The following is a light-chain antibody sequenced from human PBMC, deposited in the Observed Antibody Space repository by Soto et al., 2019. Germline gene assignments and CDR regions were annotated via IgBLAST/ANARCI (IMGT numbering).Light chain of an antibody. J-gene: IGLJ1*01. Sequence: QSVLTQPPSASGTPGRRVVISCSGSSSNIGSNTVNWYQQLPGTAPKLLIYNNNRRPSGVPDRFSGSKSGISASLAISGLQSDDEADYYCAAWDDSLNGYVFATGTKLTVL. CDR2: NNN. CDR1: SSNIGSNT. V-gene: IGLV1-44*01. CDR3: AAWDDSLNGYV.